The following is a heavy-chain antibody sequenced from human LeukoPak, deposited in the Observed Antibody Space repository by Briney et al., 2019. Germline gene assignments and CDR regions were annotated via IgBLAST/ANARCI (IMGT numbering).Heavy chain of an antibody. CDR3: ARAGAYCGGDCYSMDV. V-gene: IGHV1-46*01. Sequence: ASVKVSCKASGYTFTSNYIHWVRQAPGQGLEWMGMIYPRDGSTSYAQKFQGRVTMTRDTSTSTVYMELSSLRSEDTAVYYCARAGAYCGGDCYSMDVWGQGTTVTVSS. D-gene: IGHD2-21*02. J-gene: IGHJ6*02. CDR2: IYPRDGST. CDR1: GYTFTSNY.